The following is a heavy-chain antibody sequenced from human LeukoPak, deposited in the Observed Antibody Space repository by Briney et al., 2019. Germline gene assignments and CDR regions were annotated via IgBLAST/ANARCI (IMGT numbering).Heavy chain of an antibody. CDR3: ARGPYYYDSSGYYVIGDY. CDR2: ISSNGGST. Sequence: GGSLRLSCAASGFTFIRYAMHWARHAPGKGLEYVSAISSNGGSTYYPHSVKGRFTLSRDNSKNPLYLQMGSLRAEDMAVYYCARGPYYYDSSGYYVIGDYWGQGTLVSVSS. J-gene: IGHJ4*02. V-gene: IGHV3-64*01. D-gene: IGHD3-22*01. CDR1: GFTFIRYA.